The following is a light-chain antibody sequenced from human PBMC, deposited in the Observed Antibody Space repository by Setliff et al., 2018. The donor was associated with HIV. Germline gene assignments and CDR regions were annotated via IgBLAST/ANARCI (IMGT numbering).Light chain of an antibody. CDR3: SSFTSSNTWV. CDR1: NSDVGGYNY. J-gene: IGLJ3*02. V-gene: IGLV2-14*01. Sequence: QSALTQPASVSGSPGQSITISCTGTNSDVGGYNYVSWYQQHPGKAPKLMIYEVNNRPSGVSNRFSGSKSGNTASLTISGLQAEDEADYFRSSFTSSNTWVFGGGTKVTVL. CDR2: EVN.